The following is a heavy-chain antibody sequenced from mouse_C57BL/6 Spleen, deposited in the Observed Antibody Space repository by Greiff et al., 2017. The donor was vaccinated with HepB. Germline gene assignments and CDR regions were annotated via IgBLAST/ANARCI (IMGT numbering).Heavy chain of an antibody. J-gene: IGHJ4*01. CDR2: ISSGSRTI. D-gene: IGHD2-14*01. V-gene: IGHV5-17*01. CDR3: ARIGGYAMDY. CDR1: GFTFSDYG. Sequence: EVQRVESGGGLVKPGGSLKFSCAASGFTFSDYGMHWVRQAPEKGLEWVAYISSGSRTIYYADTVKGRLTISRDKAKNTLFLQRTSLRSEDTAMYYCARIGGYAMDYWGQETSVTVSS.